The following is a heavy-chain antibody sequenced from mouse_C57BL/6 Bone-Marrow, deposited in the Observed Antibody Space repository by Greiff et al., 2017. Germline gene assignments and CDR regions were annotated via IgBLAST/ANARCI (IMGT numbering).Heavy chain of an antibody. CDR1: GYTFTSYW. Sequence: VQLQQPGAELVKPGASVKMSCKASGYTFTSYWITWVKQRPGQGLEWIGDIYPGSGSPNDNEKLKSRATLPVDTSSSTAYMQLSSLTSEDSAVYYCARPYYSNYWYFDVWGTGTTVTVSS. D-gene: IGHD2-5*01. V-gene: IGHV1-55*01. CDR3: ARPYYSNYWYFDV. CDR2: IYPGSGSP. J-gene: IGHJ1*03.